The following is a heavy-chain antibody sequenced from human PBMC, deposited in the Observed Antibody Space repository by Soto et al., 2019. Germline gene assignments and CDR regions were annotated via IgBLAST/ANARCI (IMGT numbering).Heavy chain of an antibody. Sequence: GESLKISCKGSGYSFTSYWIGWVRQMPGKGLEWMGIIYPGDSDTRYSPSFQGQVTISADKSISTAYLQWSSLKASDTAMYYCARHFPRPNYCSSTSCYSLLAFEIWGQGTMVTVSS. CDR2: IYPGDSDT. D-gene: IGHD2-2*02. CDR3: ARHFPRPNYCSSTSCYSLLAFEI. CDR1: GYSFTSYW. V-gene: IGHV5-51*01. J-gene: IGHJ3*02.